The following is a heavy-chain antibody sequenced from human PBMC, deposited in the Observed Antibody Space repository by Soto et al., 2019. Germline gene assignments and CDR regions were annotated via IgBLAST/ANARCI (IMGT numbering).Heavy chain of an antibody. CDR3: ARGRVTIFGVVAPNWFDP. Sequence: GESLKISCKGSGYSFTSYWIGWVRQMPGKGLEWMGTIYPGDSDTRYSPSFQGQVTISADKSISTAYLQWSSLKASDTAMYYCARGRVTIFGVVAPNWFDPWGQGTLVTVSS. V-gene: IGHV5-51*01. CDR1: GYSFTSYW. D-gene: IGHD3-3*01. CDR2: IYPGDSDT. J-gene: IGHJ5*02.